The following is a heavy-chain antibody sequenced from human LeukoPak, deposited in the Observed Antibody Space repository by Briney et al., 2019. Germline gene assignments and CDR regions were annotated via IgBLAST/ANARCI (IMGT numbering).Heavy chain of an antibody. Sequence: GASVKVSCKASGYTFTGYYMHWVRQAPGQGLEWMGWINPNSGGTNYAQKFQGRVTMTRDTSISTAYMELSRLRSDDTAVYYCARDYYCDSSGYRYYYGMDVWGQGTTVTVSS. J-gene: IGHJ6*02. CDR1: GYTFTGYY. CDR3: ARDYYCDSSGYRYYYGMDV. V-gene: IGHV1-2*02. CDR2: INPNSGGT. D-gene: IGHD3-22*01.